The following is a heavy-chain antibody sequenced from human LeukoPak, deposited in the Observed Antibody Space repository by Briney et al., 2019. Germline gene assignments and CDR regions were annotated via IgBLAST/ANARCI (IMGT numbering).Heavy chain of an antibody. CDR2: IIPIFGTA. D-gene: IGHD2/OR15-2a*01. J-gene: IGHJ6*03. V-gene: IGHV1-69*01. CDR3: ARGDIGSTRYYYYMDV. CDR1: GGTFSSYA. Sequence: GSSVKVSCKASGGTFSSYAISWVGQAPGQGLEWMGGIIPIFGTANYAQKFQGRVTITADESTSTAYMELSSLRSEDTAVYYCARGDIGSTRYYYYMDVWGKGTTVTVSS.